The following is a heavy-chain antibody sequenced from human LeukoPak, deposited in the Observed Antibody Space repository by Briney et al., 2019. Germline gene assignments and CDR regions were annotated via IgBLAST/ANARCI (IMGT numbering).Heavy chain of an antibody. V-gene: IGHV1-58*01. CDR2: IVVGSGNK. Sequence: VASVKVSRKASGFTFTTSAVQWVRQARGQRLEWIGWIVVGSGNKNYAQKFQEGVTISRDMSQGSAYMALSSLRSEGTAVDLCWAGTTGTLAFDIWGQGTMVTVSS. CDR1: GFTFTTSA. CDR3: WAGTTGTLAFDI. J-gene: IGHJ3*02. D-gene: IGHD1-1*01.